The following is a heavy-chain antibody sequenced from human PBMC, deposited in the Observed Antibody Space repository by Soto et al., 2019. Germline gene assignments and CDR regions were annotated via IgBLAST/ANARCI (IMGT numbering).Heavy chain of an antibody. V-gene: IGHV4-61*01. J-gene: IGHJ6*02. D-gene: IGHD5-12*01. CDR1: GASVSSGSYY. CDR3: ARSHSGYDPLGMDV. Sequence: SETLSLTCTVSGASVSSGSYYWTWIRQPPGKGLEWIGCTDDTGSTDYNPSLKSRVTLWLDTSKNRLSVRVDSVTAADTAVYYCARSHSGYDPLGMDVWGQGTTVTVSS. CDR2: TDDTGST.